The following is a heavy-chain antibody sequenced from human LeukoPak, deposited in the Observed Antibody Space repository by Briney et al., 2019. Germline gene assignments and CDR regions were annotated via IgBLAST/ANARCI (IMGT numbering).Heavy chain of an antibody. D-gene: IGHD1-26*01. Sequence: SQTLSLTCTVSGGSISSGSYYWSWIRQPAGKGLEWIGRIYTSGSTDYNPSLKSRVTISVDTSKNQFSLKLSFVTAADTAVYYCARDMAGGSYRWGQGTLVTVSS. CDR3: ARDMAGGSYR. CDR2: IYTSGST. CDR1: GGSISSGSYY. J-gene: IGHJ4*02. V-gene: IGHV4-61*02.